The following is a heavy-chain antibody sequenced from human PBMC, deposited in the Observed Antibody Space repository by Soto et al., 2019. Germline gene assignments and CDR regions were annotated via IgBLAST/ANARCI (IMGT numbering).Heavy chain of an antibody. CDR2: IDPSGGIT. D-gene: IGHD3-22*01. J-gene: IGHJ4*02. CDR1: GYSFTNFH. CDR3: ARDLIGHDNYETIVYYFDH. V-gene: IGHV1-46*01. Sequence: QVQLNQFGAEVKKPGASVKVSCKASGYSFTNFHIHWVRQAPGQGHEWMGMIDPSGGITRDAQRLQGRITMTRDASTSTVYMELRSLTSEDTAVYYCARDLIGHDNYETIVYYFDHWGQGTLVTVSS.